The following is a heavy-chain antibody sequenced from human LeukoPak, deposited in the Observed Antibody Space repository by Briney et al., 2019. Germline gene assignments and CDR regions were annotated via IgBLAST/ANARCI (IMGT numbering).Heavy chain of an antibody. CDR3: AKVRGITMIVVFTFDY. Sequence: GGSLRLSCAASGFTLSSYWMSWVRQAPGKGLEWVANLKYDGSEKDYVDSVKGRFTISRDNSKNTLYLQMNSLRAEDTAVYYCAKVRGITMIVVFTFDYWGQGTLVIVSS. D-gene: IGHD3-22*01. CDR2: LKYDGSEK. CDR1: GFTLSSYW. V-gene: IGHV3-7*03. J-gene: IGHJ4*02.